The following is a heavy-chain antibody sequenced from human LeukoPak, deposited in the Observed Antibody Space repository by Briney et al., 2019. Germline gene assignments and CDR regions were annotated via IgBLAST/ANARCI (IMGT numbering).Heavy chain of an antibody. CDR3: ARDGRSSSWPDYHYYYGMDV. J-gene: IGHJ6*02. Sequence: ASVKVSCKASGYTFTSYGISWVRQAPGQGLEWMGWIGAYNGNTNYAQKLQGRVTMTTDTSTSTAYMELRSLRSGDTAVYYCARDGRSSSWPDYHYYYGMDVWGQGTTVTVSS. D-gene: IGHD6-13*01. V-gene: IGHV1-18*01. CDR2: IGAYNGNT. CDR1: GYTFTSYG.